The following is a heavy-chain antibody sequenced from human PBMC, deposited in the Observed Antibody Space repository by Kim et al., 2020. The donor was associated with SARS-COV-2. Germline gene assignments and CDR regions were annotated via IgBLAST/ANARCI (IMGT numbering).Heavy chain of an antibody. J-gene: IGHJ4*02. Sequence: QKFQGRVTITADKSTSTAYMELSSLRSEDTAVYYCASEGDCSGGSCYLKYWGQGTLVTVSS. V-gene: IGHV1-69*04. D-gene: IGHD2-15*01. CDR3: ASEGDCSGGSCYLKY.